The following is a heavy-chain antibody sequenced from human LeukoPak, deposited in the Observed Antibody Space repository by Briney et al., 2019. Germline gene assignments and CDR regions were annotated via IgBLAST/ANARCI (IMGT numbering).Heavy chain of an antibody. CDR1: GYTFTSYG. V-gene: IGHV1-18*01. D-gene: IGHD3-10*01. CDR3: ARDSFRFGELLFFDY. J-gene: IGHJ4*02. CDR2: ISAYNGNT. Sequence: GASVKVSCKASGYTFTSYGISWVRQAPGQGLEWMGWISAYNGNTNYAQKLQGRVTMTTDTSTSTAYMELRSLRSDDTAVYYCARDSFRFGELLFFDYWGQGTLVTVSS.